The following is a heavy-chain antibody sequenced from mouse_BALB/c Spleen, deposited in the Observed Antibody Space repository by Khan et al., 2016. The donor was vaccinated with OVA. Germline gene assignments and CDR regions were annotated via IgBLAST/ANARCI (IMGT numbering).Heavy chain of an antibody. CDR2: INTYPGEP. CDR3: ARFHGGY. CDR1: GYTFTDYV. J-gene: IGHJ2*01. Sequence: QIQLVQSGPELKKPGETVKISCQASGYTFTDYVMNWVKQSPEKGLKWMGWINTYPGEPTYADDFKGRFAFSLETSASTAYLQINSLKDEDTATYFCARFHGGYWGQGTTLTVSS. V-gene: IGHV9-3-1*01.